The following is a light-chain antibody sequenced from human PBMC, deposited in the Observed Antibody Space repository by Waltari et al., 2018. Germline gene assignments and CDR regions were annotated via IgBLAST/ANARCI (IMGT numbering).Light chain of an antibody. V-gene: IGLV1-47*01. CDR3: AAWDDSLSGWV. Sequence: QSVLTQPPSASGTPGQTVTISCSGSNSNIATNYVCWYQQVPETAPNLLLYRNNQRPSGGPDRFSGSKSGTSASLAISGLRSEDEADYYCAAWDDSLSGWVFGGGTKLTVL. CDR1: NSNIATNY. J-gene: IGLJ3*02. CDR2: RNN.